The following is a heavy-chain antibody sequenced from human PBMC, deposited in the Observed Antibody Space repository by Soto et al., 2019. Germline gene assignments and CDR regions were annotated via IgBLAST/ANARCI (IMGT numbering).Heavy chain of an antibody. Sequence: SGKLGCESSGYMVTSNGISAVRHAPGQGLEWMGWISSYNRNTNYAHQLQGRVTMPTATSTRTAYMELRSLTSDPTAVYYCAKDLIPVAATWLDPPGQGTLVSVYS. CDR3: AKDLIPVAATWLDP. V-gene: IGHV1-18*01. CDR1: GYMVTSNG. J-gene: IGHJ5*02. CDR2: ISSYNRNT. D-gene: IGHD6-19*01.